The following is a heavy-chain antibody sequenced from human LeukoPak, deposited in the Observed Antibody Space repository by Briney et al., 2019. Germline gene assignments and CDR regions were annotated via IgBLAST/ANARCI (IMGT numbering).Heavy chain of an antibody. D-gene: IGHD4-23*01. CDR2: MNPNSGNT. CDR3: ARQKRTTVDSWFDY. Sequence: GASVKVSCKASGYTFTSYDINWVRQATGQGLEWMGWMNPNSGNTGYAQKFQGRVNMTRDTSTSTVYMELSSLRSEDTAVYYCARQKRTTVDSWFDYWGQGTLVTVSS. CDR1: GYTFTSYD. J-gene: IGHJ4*02. V-gene: IGHV1-8*01.